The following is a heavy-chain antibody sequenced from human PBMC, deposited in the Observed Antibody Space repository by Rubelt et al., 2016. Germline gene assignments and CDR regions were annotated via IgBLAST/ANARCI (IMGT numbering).Heavy chain of an antibody. V-gene: IGHV4-39*07. CDR3: ARRPDGLDV. CDR2: LYTTGNT. Sequence: QLQLQESGPGLVKPSETLSLTCSVSGGSISSRTYYWGWVRQPPGKGLEWIANLYTTGNTNYNPSLTGRVSISVDTSKNPLSLRVTSGTAADTAGYYGARRPDGLDVWGQGTTVTVS. CDR1: GGSISSRTYY. J-gene: IGHJ6*02.